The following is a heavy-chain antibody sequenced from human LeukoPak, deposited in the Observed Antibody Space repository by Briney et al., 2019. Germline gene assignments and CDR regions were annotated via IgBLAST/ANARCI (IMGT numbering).Heavy chain of an antibody. V-gene: IGHV3-7*01. CDR2: IKQDGSEK. Sequence: GGSLRLSCAASGFTFSSYWMSWVRQTPGKGLEWVANIKQDGSEKYYVDFVKGRFTISRDNAKNSLYLQMNSLRAEDTAVYYCARFPFGSGTFLPFDYWGQGTLVTVSS. CDR3: ARFPFGSGTFLPFDY. D-gene: IGHD3-10*01. J-gene: IGHJ4*02. CDR1: GFTFSSYW.